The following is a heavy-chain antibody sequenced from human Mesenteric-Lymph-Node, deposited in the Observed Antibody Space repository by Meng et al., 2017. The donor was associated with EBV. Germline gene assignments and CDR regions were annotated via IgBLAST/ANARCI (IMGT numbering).Heavy chain of an antibody. CDR2: IIPIFGTA. Sequence: VQRGQLGGEVTKPGSSVKGACKASGGTFSSYAISWVRQAPGQGLEWMGGIIPIFGTANYAQKFQGRVTITADESTSTAYMELSSLRSEDTAVYYCAIPSGGGWPFDYWGQGTLVTVSS. V-gene: IGHV1-69*01. CDR1: GGTFSSYA. J-gene: IGHJ4*02. CDR3: AIPSGGGWPFDY. D-gene: IGHD6-19*01.